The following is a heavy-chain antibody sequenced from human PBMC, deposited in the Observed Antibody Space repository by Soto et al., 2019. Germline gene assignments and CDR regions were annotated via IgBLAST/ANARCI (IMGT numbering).Heavy chain of an antibody. CDR1: GFSCSSYA. V-gene: IGHV3-23*01. D-gene: IGHD6-19*01. CDR3: AKYVAVAGTALYGMDV. Sequence: GGSLRLSCAASGFSCSSYAMSWARQAPGKGLEWVSVISNSGGTTFYADSVKGRFTISRDNFKNTVFLQMSSLRAEDTAVYYCAKYVAVAGTALYGMDVWGQGTTVTVSS. CDR2: ISNSGGTT. J-gene: IGHJ6*02.